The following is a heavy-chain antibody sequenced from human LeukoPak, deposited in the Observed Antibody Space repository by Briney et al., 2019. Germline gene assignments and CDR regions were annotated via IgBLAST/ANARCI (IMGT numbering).Heavy chain of an antibody. V-gene: IGHV4-59*01. CDR1: SGSFRTYY. D-gene: IGHD2-2*01. J-gene: IGHJ3*02. Sequence: SETLSLTCTVSSGSFRTYYWSWIRQPPGKGLEWIGYIFYNEGTSYNPSLKSRVTISVDTSNNQLSLKVDSVTAADTAMYYCVKSNSRYQPWTLDIWGRGTMVTVSS. CDR3: VKSNSRYQPWTLDI. CDR2: IFYNEGT.